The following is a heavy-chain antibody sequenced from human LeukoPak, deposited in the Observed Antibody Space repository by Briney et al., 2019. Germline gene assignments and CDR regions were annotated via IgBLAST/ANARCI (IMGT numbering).Heavy chain of an antibody. D-gene: IGHD3-10*02. CDR3: AELGITMIGGG. J-gene: IGHJ6*04. V-gene: IGHV3-48*01. CDR1: GFTFSSYS. Sequence: PGGSLRLSCAASGFTFSSYSMNWVRQAPGKGLEWVSYISSSSSTIYYADSVKGRFTISRDNAKNSLHLQMNSLRAEDTAVYYCAELGITMIGGGWGKGTTVTTSS. CDR2: ISSSSSTI.